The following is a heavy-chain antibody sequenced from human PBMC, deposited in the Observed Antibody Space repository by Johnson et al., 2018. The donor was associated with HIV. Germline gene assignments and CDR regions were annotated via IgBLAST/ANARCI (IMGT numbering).Heavy chain of an antibody. CDR1: GFTFDDYG. CDR3: AKEGITMEVDI. CDR2: ITFNGGGT. Sequence: VQLVESGGGVVRPGGSLRLSCAASGFTFDDYGMSWVRQVPGKGLEWASLITFNGGGTAYSDSVQGRFTISRDNAKNSLFLQMNSLSAEDTALYYCAKEGITMEVDIWGQGTMVTVSS. D-gene: IGHD3-10*01. J-gene: IGHJ3*02. V-gene: IGHV3-20*04.